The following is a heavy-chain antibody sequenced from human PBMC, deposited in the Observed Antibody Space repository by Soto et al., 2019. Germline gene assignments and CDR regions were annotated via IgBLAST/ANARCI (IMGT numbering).Heavy chain of an antibody. J-gene: IGHJ4*02. CDR1: GVSLRNSVHY. V-gene: IGHV4-39*01. CDR2: IYYTGNS. Sequence: RSLPCALSGVSLRNSVHYWVCIDLLHGKGLEWIGSIYYTGNSYSSPSLRSRVSISVDRATDGISLRLRAESIADTAVYYFGGVETKSGGFTPYFDRWGQGALVTVSS. CDR3: GGVETKSGGFTPYFDR. D-gene: IGHD1-1*01.